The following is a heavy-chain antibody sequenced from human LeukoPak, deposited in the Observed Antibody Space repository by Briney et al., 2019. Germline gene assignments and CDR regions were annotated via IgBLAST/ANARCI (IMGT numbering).Heavy chain of an antibody. CDR1: GFSFINYA. J-gene: IGHJ3*02. D-gene: IGHD3-3*01. V-gene: IGHV3-23*01. CDR2: ISGSGGAT. CDR3: AKVPVFSLTISEVVTDDAFDI. Sequence: GGSLRLSCAASGFSFINYAMSWVRQAPGKGLEWVSAISGSGGATYYADSVKGRFTISRDNSKNTLYLQMNSLRAEDTAVYYCAKVPVFSLTISEVVTDDAFDIWGQGTIVTVSS.